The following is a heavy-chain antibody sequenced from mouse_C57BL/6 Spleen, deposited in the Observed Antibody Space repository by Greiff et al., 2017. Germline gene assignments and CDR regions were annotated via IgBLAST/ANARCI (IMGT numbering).Heavy chain of an antibody. CDR3: ARLHYGSSTFDY. V-gene: IGHV1-69*01. D-gene: IGHD1-1*01. CDR1: GYTFTSYW. CDR2: IDPSDSYT. Sequence: QVQLQQPGAELVMPGASVKLSCKASGYTFTSYWMHWVKQRPGQGLEWIGEIDPSDSYTNYNQKFKGKSTLTVDKSSSTAYMQLSSLTSEDSAVYYCARLHYGSSTFDYWGQGTTLTVSS. J-gene: IGHJ2*01.